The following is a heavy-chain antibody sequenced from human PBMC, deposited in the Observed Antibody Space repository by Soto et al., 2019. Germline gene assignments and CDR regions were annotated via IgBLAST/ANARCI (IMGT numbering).Heavy chain of an antibody. CDR3: ARQRTSVVTQAYFDV. J-gene: IGHJ4*02. Sequence: SETLSLTCAVYGGSFSGYYWSWIRQPPGKGLEWIGEINHSGSTNYNPSLKSRVTISVDTSKNQFSLKLSSVTAADTAVYFCARQRTSVVTQAYFDVWGPGSLVTVSS. D-gene: IGHD2-21*02. V-gene: IGHV4-34*01. CDR1: GGSFSGYY. CDR2: INHSGST.